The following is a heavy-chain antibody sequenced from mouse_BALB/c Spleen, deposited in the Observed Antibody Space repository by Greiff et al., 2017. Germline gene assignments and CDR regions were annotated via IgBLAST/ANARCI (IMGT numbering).Heavy chain of an antibody. J-gene: IGHJ4*01. V-gene: IGHV5-6-5*01. D-gene: IGHD1-1*01. CDR1: GFTFSSYA. CDR2: ISSGGST. CDR3: ARQGYGSSPYYDMDY. Sequence: EVKLVESGGGLVKPGGSLKLSCAASGFTFSSYAMSWVRQTPEKRLEWVASISSGGSTYYPDSVKGRFTISRDNAKNTLYLQMSSLKSEDTAMYYCARQGYGSSPYYDMDYWGQGTSVTVSS.